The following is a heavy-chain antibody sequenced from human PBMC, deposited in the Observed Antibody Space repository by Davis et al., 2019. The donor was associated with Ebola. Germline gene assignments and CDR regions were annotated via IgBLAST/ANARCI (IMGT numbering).Heavy chain of an antibody. CDR2: IFHSGST. CDR3: ARLRVSMVRGVPWFDS. Sequence: MPSETLSLTCSVSGFSISGGYYWGWIRQPPGKGLEWIGNIFHSGSTFYNPSLKSRLTISVDTSKNQFSLTLSSMTAADTAVYYCARLRVSMVRGVPWFDSWGQGSLVTASS. CDR1: GFSISGGYY. J-gene: IGHJ5*01. D-gene: IGHD3-10*01. V-gene: IGHV4-38-2*02.